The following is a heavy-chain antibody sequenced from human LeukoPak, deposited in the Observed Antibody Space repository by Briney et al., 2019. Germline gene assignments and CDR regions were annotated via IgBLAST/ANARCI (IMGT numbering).Heavy chain of an antibody. CDR2: FSGSGGTT. CDR3: AKGRVSSNGWTFNDY. V-gene: IGHV3-23*01. Sequence: GGSLRLSCAASGFTFSSYGMSWVRQAPGKGLEWLSSFSGSGGTTYYADSVKGRFTISRDNSKNTLYLQMNSLRAEDTAVYYCAKGRVSSNGWTFNDYWGQGTLVTVSS. D-gene: IGHD3-22*01. J-gene: IGHJ4*02. CDR1: GFTFSSYG.